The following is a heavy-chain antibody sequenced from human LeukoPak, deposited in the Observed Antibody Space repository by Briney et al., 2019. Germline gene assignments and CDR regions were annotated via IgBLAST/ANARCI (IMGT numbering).Heavy chain of an antibody. D-gene: IGHD6-19*01. J-gene: IGHJ4*02. Sequence: GGTLRLSCAASGFAFSNYGMNWVRQAPGKGLEWVSSISSSSSYIYYADSVKGRSTISRDNAKNSLYLQMNSLRAEDTAVYYCARGYRAVAGYFDYWGQGTLVTVSS. CDR3: ARGYRAVAGYFDY. CDR2: ISSSSSYI. CDR1: GFAFSNYG. V-gene: IGHV3-21*01.